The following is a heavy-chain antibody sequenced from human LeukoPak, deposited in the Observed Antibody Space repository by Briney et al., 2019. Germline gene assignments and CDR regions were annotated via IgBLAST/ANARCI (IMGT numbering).Heavy chain of an antibody. J-gene: IGHJ4*02. V-gene: IGHV3-48*01. CDR1: GFTFSSYS. CDR2: ISSSSSSTI. D-gene: IGHD3-10*01. Sequence: GGSLRLSCAASGFTFSSYSMNWVRQAPGKGLEWVSYISSSSSSTIYYADSVKGRFTISRDNAKNSLYLQMNSLRAEDTAVYYCARDYGSGSFGTFDYWGQGTLVTVSS. CDR3: ARDYGSGSFGTFDY.